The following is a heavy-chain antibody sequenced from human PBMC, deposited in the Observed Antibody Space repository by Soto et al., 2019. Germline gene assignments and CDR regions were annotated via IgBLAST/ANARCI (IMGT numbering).Heavy chain of an antibody. Sequence: GGSLRLSCAASGFTFSSYAMSWVRQAPGKGLEWVSAISGSGGSTYYADSVKGRFTISRDNSKNTLYLQMNSLRAEDTAVYYCAKDRITIFGVVIGAQGVWGQGTTVTVSS. J-gene: IGHJ6*02. D-gene: IGHD3-3*01. CDR3: AKDRITIFGVVIGAQGV. V-gene: IGHV3-23*01. CDR2: ISGSGGST. CDR1: GFTFSSYA.